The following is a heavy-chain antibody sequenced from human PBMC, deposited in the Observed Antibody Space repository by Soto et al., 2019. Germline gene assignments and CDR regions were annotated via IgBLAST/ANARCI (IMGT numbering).Heavy chain of an antibody. V-gene: IGHV4-31*03. Sequence: RSLTCTVSGGSISSGGYYWSWIRQHPGKGLEWIGYIYYSGSTYYNSSLKSRVTISVDTSKNQSSLKLSSVTAADTAVYYCARDPGGGYCSGGSCYSWFDPWGQGTLVTVSS. D-gene: IGHD2-15*01. J-gene: IGHJ5*02. CDR2: IYYSGST. CDR3: ARDPGGGYCSGGSCYSWFDP. CDR1: GGSISSGGYY.